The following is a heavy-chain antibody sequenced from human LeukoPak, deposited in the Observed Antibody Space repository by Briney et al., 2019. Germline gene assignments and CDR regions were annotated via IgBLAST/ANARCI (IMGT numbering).Heavy chain of an antibody. J-gene: IGHJ6*02. V-gene: IGHV3-66*01. CDR1: GFAVSSNY. CDR2: IYSGGST. D-gene: IGHD6-13*01. Sequence: GGSLRLSCAASGFAVSSNYMSRVRQAPGKGLEWVSVIYSGGSTYYADSVKGRFTISRDNSKNTLYLQMNSLRAEDTAVYYCARGRIAAADTTLYYYYGMGVWGQGTTVTVSS. CDR3: ARGRIAAADTTLYYYYGMGV.